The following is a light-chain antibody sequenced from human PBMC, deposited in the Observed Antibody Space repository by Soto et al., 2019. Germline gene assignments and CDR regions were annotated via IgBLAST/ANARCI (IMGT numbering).Light chain of an antibody. CDR1: RDIANY. J-gene: IGKJ3*01. V-gene: IGKV1-27*01. CDR3: QRSNRSPFT. CDR2: GAS. Sequence: DIQMTQSPSSLSASVGDRVTITCRASRDIANYLAWYQQKPGKVPQLLIYGASTLHSGVPSRFSGSASGTVFPLTISSLPPEDVATYYCQRSNRSPFTFGPGTKVNIK.